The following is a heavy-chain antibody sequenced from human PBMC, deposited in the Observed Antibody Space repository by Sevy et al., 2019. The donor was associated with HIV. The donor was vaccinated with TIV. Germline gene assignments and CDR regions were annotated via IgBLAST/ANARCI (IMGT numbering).Heavy chain of an antibody. D-gene: IGHD3-22*01. CDR2: INHSGST. J-gene: IGHJ4*02. Sequence: SETLSLTCAVYGGSFSDYSWSWIRQPPGKGLEWIGEINHSGSTNYNPSLKSRVTISVDTSKNQFSLKLSSVTAADTAVYYCARWRGTRITMIVVVVTGDFDYWGQGTLVTVSS. CDR3: ARWRGTRITMIVVVVTGDFDY. V-gene: IGHV4-34*01. CDR1: GGSFSDYS.